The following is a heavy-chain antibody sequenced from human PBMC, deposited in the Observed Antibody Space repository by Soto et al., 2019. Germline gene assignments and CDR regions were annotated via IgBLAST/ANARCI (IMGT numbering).Heavy chain of an antibody. CDR1: GGSFSGYY. D-gene: IGHD6-6*01. V-gene: IGHV4-34*01. J-gene: IGHJ6*02. CDR2: INHSGST. Sequence: PSETLSLTCAVYGGSFSGYYWSWIRQPPGKGLEWIGEINHSGSTNYNPSLKSRVTISVDTSKNQFSLKLSSVTAADTAVYYCAGAGSSSRDYYYGMDVWGQGTTVTVSS. CDR3: AGAGSSSRDYYYGMDV.